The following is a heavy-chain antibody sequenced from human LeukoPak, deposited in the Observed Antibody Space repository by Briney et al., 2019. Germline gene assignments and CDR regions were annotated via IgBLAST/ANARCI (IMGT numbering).Heavy chain of an antibody. V-gene: IGHV3-64*01. CDR3: ARDGSYYDFWSGPSTYYYYYYMDV. CDR2: ISSNGGST. CDR1: GFTFSRYS. J-gene: IGHJ6*03. D-gene: IGHD3-3*01. Sequence: GGSLRLSCAASGFTFSRYSMHWVRQAPGKGLEFVSVISSNGGSTYYANSVKGRFIISRDNSKNSLYLQMNSLRAEDTAVYYCARDGSYYDFWSGPSTYYYYYYMDVWGKGTTVTVSS.